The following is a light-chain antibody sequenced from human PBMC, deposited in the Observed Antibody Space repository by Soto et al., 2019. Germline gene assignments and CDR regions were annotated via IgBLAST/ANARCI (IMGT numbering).Light chain of an antibody. Sequence: DIVMTQSPLSLPVTPGEPASFSCRSNQSLLHSYGYNYLDWYLLKPGRSPQLLIYLGSIWASGVPDRFSGSGSGTDFTLKISRVEADDIGVYYCMQALQAPRSFGQGTKLEIK. CDR1: QSLLHSYGYNY. CDR3: MQALQAPRS. CDR2: LGS. J-gene: IGKJ2*01. V-gene: IGKV2-28*01.